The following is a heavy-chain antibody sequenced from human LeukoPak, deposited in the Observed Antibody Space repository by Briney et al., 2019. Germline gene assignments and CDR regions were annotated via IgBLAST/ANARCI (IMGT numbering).Heavy chain of an antibody. CDR1: GFTFSSYW. V-gene: IGHV3-7*01. CDR3: ASGQKLGF. CDR2: IKQDGSDK. D-gene: IGHD6-13*01. J-gene: IGHJ4*02. Sequence: GGSLRLSWVASGFTFSSYWMSWVRQAPGKGLEWVANIKQDGSDKYYVDSVKGRFTISRDNAKNSLYLQMNSLRAEDTAVYYCASGQKLGFWGQGTLVTVSS.